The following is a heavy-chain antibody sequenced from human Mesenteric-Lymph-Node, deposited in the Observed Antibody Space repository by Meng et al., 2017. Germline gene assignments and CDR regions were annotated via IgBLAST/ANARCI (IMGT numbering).Heavy chain of an antibody. D-gene: IGHD3-10*01. V-gene: IGHV4-4*02. J-gene: IGHJ6*02. CDR3: ARFSYNSGSYYSPYYYYGLDI. CDR1: GDSISRSNW. Sequence: VKRQASGPGLVKPSGPLSLTCAVFGDSISRSNWWSWVRQPPGKGLEWIGEIYHRGTTNYNPSLKSRVTISIDKSTNQFSLKLRSVTAADTAVYHCARFSYNSGSYYSPYYYYGLDIWGQGTLVTVSS. CDR2: IYHRGTT.